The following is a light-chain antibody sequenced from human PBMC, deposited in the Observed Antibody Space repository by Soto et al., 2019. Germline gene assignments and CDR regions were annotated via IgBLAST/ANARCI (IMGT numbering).Light chain of an antibody. Sequence: EIVLTQSPVPLSLSPGERATLSCRASQSVSSRYFAWYQQKPGQAPRLLIYAASSRAAGIPDRFSGSGSGTDFSLTISRLEPEDFAVYYCHQYASSRTFGPGTKVE. J-gene: IGKJ1*01. V-gene: IGKV3-20*01. CDR2: AAS. CDR3: HQYASSRT. CDR1: QSVSSRY.